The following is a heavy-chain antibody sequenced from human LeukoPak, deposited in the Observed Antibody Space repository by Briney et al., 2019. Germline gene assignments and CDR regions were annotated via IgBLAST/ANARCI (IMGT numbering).Heavy chain of an antibody. J-gene: IGHJ4*02. Sequence: SETLSLTCAVYGGSFSGYYWSWIRQPPGKGLEWIGEINHSGSTNYNPSLKSRATISVDTSKNQFSLKLSSVTAADTAVYYCARVRFSSSWFDYWGQGTLVTVSS. V-gene: IGHV4-34*01. CDR1: GGSFSGYY. D-gene: IGHD6-13*01. CDR3: ARVRFSSSWFDY. CDR2: INHSGST.